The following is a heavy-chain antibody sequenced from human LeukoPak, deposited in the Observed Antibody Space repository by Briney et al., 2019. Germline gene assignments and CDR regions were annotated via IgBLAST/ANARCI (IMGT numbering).Heavy chain of an antibody. J-gene: IGHJ6*03. CDR1: GFTVSDNY. Sequence: PGGSLRLSCAASGFTVSDNYMTWLRQAPGKGLEWVSVIYGGSTYYADSVKGRFTISRDNSKNTVYLQMNSLRAEDTAVYYCARDFEGVHRTTNSYTYYYYMDVWGKGTTVIVSS. V-gene: IGHV3-53*01. D-gene: IGHD2/OR15-2a*01. CDR2: IYGGST. CDR3: ARDFEGVHRTTNSYTYYYYMDV.